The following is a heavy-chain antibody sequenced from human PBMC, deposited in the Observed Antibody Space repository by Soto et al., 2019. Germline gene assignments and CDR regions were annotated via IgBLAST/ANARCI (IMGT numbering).Heavy chain of an antibody. V-gene: IGHV3-23*01. CDR2: ISGSGGST. CDR3: AKSAIRHTDFWGDY. CDR1: GFTFSSYA. J-gene: IGHJ4*01. D-gene: IGHD3-3*01. Sequence: GGSLRLSCAASGFTFSSYAMSWVRQAPGEGLEWVSAISGSGGSTYYADSVKGRFTISRDNSKNTLYLQMDSLRAEDTAVYYCAKSAIRHTDFWGDYWGQGTLVTVSS.